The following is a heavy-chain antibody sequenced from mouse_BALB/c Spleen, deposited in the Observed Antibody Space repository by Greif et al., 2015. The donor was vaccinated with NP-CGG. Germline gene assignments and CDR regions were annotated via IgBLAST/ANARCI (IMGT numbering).Heavy chain of an antibody. CDR2: ISSGGSYT. V-gene: IGHV5-9-4*01. J-gene: IGHJ3*01. CDR1: GFTFSSYA. Sequence: EVKLMESGGGLVKPGGSLKLSCAASGFTFSSYAMSWVRQSPEKRLEWVAEISSGGSYTYYPDTVTGRFTISRDNAKNTLYLEMSSLRSEDTAMYYCARVRFAYWGQGTLVTVSA. CDR3: ARVRFAY.